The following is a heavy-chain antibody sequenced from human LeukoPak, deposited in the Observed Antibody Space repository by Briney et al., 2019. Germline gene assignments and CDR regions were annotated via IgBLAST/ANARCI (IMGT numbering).Heavy chain of an antibody. D-gene: IGHD1-7*01. CDR2: ISYDGSNK. Sequence: PGRSLRLSCAASGFTFSSYGMHWVRQAPGKGPEWVAVISYDGSNKYYADSVKGRFTISRHHSNNTLYLQMNSLRAEDTAVYYCAKKMSKLAPYAFDIWGQGTMVTVS. J-gene: IGHJ3*02. CDR1: GFTFSSYG. V-gene: IGHV3-30*18. CDR3: AKKMSKLAPYAFDI.